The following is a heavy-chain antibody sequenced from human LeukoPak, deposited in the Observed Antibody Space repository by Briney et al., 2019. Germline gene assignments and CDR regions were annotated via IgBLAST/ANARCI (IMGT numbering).Heavy chain of an antibody. V-gene: IGHV4-59*01. D-gene: IGHD2-15*01. Sequence: SETLSLTCTVSGGSISSYYWSWIRQPPGQGLEWIGYIYYSGSTNYNPSLKSRVTISVDTSKNQFSLKLSSVSAADKAVYYCAREGAAPFDYWGQGTLVTVSS. CDR2: IYYSGST. CDR3: AREGAAPFDY. J-gene: IGHJ4*02. CDR1: GGSISSYY.